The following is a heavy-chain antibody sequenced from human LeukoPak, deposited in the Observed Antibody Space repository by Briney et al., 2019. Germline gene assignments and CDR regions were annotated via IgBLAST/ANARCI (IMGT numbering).Heavy chain of an antibody. Sequence: GGSLRLSCAASGFTFSSYNMNWVRQAPGKGLEWVSSISRSSTYIYYADSVKGRFTISRDNAKNSLYLQMNSLRAEDTAVYYCVRGGAAGTNYYYYYYMDVWGKGTTVTISS. CDR1: GFTFSSYN. J-gene: IGHJ6*03. D-gene: IGHD2-15*01. CDR2: ISRSSTYI. V-gene: IGHV3-21*01. CDR3: VRGGAAGTNYYYYYYMDV.